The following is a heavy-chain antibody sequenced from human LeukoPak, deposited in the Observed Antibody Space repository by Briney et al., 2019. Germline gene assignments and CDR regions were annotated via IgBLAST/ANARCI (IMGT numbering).Heavy chain of an antibody. Sequence: PSETLSLTCAVYGGSFSGYYWSWIRQPPGKGLEWIGEINHSGSTNYNPSLKSRVTISVDTSKNQFSLKLSSVTAADTAVYYCARVPGYCSSTSCYMGNYYYYMDVWGKGTTVTVSS. CDR1: GGSFSGYY. V-gene: IGHV4-34*09. CDR2: INHSGST. CDR3: ARVPGYCSSTSCYMGNYYYYMDV. D-gene: IGHD2-2*02. J-gene: IGHJ6*03.